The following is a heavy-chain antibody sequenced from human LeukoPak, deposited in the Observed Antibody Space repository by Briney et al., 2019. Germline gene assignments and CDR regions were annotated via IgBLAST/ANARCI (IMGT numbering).Heavy chain of an antibody. CDR1: GGTFITYI. V-gene: IGHV1-69*13. CDR3: ARYKDYYYDCSGYPNSGFDY. Sequence: SVNVSFTASGGTFITYIITWVRQAPGQGLEWMGGIIPIFGITDYPQKFQGRVTITADESTSTATVELSSQRSEHAAQYNCARYKDYYYDCSGYPNSGFDYWGQGTLVTVSS. CDR2: IIPIFGIT. D-gene: IGHD3-22*01. J-gene: IGHJ4*02.